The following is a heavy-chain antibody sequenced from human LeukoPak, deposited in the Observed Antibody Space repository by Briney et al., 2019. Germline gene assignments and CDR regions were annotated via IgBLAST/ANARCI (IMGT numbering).Heavy chain of an antibody. CDR1: GGSISSGGYS. J-gene: IGHJ5*02. Sequence: PSQTLSLTCAVSGGSISSGGYSWSWIRQPPGKGLEWIGYIYHSGSTYYNPSLKSRVTISVDRSKNQFSLKLSSVTAADTAVYYCAKDLRITIFGVVTSGPNWFDPWGQGTLVTVSS. V-gene: IGHV4-30-2*01. D-gene: IGHD3-3*01. CDR3: AKDLRITIFGVVTSGPNWFDP. CDR2: IYHSGST.